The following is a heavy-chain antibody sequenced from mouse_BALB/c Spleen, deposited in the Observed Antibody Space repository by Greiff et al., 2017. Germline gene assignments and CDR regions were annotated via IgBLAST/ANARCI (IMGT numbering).Heavy chain of an antibody. J-gene: IGHJ4*01. CDR1: GYSITSDYA. CDR3: ARSYYGSSHEGGD. V-gene: IGHV3-2*02. CDR2: ISYSGST. D-gene: IGHD1-1*01. Sequence: EVKLMESGPGLVKPSQSLSLTCTVTGYSITSDYAWNWIRQFPGNILEWMGYISYSGSTSYNPSLKSRISITRDTSKNQFFLQLNSVTTEDTATYNCARSYYGSSHEGGDWGQGTSVTVSA.